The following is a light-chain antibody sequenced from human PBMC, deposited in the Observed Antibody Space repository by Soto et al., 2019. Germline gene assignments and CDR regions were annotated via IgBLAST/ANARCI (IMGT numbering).Light chain of an antibody. Sequence: QSVLTQPPSVSGAPGQRVTISCTGNSSNIGAGYDVHWYQQLPGTAPKLLIYGNSNRPSGVPDRFSGSKSGTSASLAITGLQAEDEADYYCQSYDSSLRAVVFGGGTKLTVL. CDR3: QSYDSSLRAVV. CDR2: GNS. J-gene: IGLJ2*01. CDR1: SSNIGAGYD. V-gene: IGLV1-40*01.